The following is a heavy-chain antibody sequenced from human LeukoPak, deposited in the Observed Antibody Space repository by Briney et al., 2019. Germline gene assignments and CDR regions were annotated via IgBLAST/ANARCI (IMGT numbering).Heavy chain of an antibody. D-gene: IGHD3-22*01. J-gene: IGHJ4*02. CDR2: IIPILGIA. V-gene: IGHV1-69*04. CDR1: GGTFSSYA. CDR3: ARERDSSGYQVADY. Sequence: ASVKVSCKASGGTFSSYAISWVRQAPGQGLEWMGRIIPILGIANYAQKFQGRVTITADNSTSTAYMELSSLRSEDTAVYYCARERDSSGYQVADYWGQGTLVTVSS.